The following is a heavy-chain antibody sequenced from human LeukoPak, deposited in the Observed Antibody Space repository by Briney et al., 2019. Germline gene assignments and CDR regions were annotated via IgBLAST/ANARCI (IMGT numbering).Heavy chain of an antibody. D-gene: IGHD3-10*01. J-gene: IGHJ4*02. CDR1: GFRFSNYW. Sequence: GGSLSLSCAASGFRFSNYWMDWIRPAPGKGLEWVGSTKPDGSEKYYVDSVKGRFTISRDNAKNSLYLQMNGLRAEDTAVYYCARDDGSSCFSYWGQGTLVTVSS. CDR2: TKPDGSEK. V-gene: IGHV3-7*01. CDR3: ARDDGSSCFSY.